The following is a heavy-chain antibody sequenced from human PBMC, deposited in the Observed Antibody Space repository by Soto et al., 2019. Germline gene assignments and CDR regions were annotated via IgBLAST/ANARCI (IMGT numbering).Heavy chain of an antibody. Sequence: GSGPKPVNPTQPLTLTCTFPGFSPRTNGGGVGWVRQPPGKALEWLARIDWDDDKFYNTSLKTRLTISKDTSKNQVVLTMTNMDPVDTATYYCARIRGYYDSRQGPDAFDIWGQGTMVTVSS. D-gene: IGHD3-22*01. CDR2: IDWDDDK. V-gene: IGHV2-70*04. CDR3: ARIRGYYDSRQGPDAFDI. J-gene: IGHJ3*02. CDR1: GFSPRTNGGG.